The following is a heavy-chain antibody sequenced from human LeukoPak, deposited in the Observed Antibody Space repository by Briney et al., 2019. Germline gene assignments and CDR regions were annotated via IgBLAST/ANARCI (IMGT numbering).Heavy chain of an antibody. V-gene: IGHV4-34*01. D-gene: IGHD3-22*01. J-gene: IGHJ4*02. CDR1: GGSFSGYY. CDR3: ASRLLNSSGYFYFDY. CDR2: INHSGST. Sequence: PSETLSLTCAVYGGSFSGYYWSRIRQPPGKGLEWIGEINHSGSTNYNPSLKSRVTISVDTSKNQFSLKLSSVTAADTAVYYCASRLLNSSGYFYFDYWGQGTLVTVSS.